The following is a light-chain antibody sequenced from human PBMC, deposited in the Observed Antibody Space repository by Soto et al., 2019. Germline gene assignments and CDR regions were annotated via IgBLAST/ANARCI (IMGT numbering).Light chain of an antibody. CDR3: QQYKVYSQT. J-gene: IGKJ1*01. Sequence: EIVLTQSPGTLSLSPGERATLSCRASQSVSSSYLAWYQQKPGQAPRLLIYGASSRATGIPDRFSGSGSGTDFTLTISSLQPDDFATYYCQQYKVYSQTFGQGTKVDIK. CDR2: GAS. V-gene: IGKV3-20*01. CDR1: QSVSSSY.